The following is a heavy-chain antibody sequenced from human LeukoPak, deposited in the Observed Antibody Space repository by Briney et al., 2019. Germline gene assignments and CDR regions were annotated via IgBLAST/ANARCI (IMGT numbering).Heavy chain of an antibody. D-gene: IGHD3-22*01. Sequence: GGSLRLSCAVSGFTFSSYAMSWVRQAPGKGLEWVSAISGSGGSTYYADSVKGRFTISRDNSKNTLYLQMNSLRAEDAAVYYCAKELHYYDSSGPADALDIWGQGTMVTVSS. V-gene: IGHV3-23*01. J-gene: IGHJ3*02. CDR2: ISGSGGST. CDR3: AKELHYYDSSGPADALDI. CDR1: GFTFSSYA.